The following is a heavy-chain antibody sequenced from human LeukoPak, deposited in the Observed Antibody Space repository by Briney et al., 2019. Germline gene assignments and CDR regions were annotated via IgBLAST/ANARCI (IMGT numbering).Heavy chain of an antibody. D-gene: IGHD3-9*01. Sequence: SETLSLTCTVSGGSISSSSYYWSWIRQPPGKGLEWIGYIYYSGSTSYNPSLKSRVTISVDTSKNQFSLRLSSVTAADTAVYYCASFSVLNSYWGQGTLVTVSS. CDR2: IYYSGST. CDR1: GGSISSSSYY. J-gene: IGHJ4*02. V-gene: IGHV4-61*05. CDR3: ASFSVLNSY.